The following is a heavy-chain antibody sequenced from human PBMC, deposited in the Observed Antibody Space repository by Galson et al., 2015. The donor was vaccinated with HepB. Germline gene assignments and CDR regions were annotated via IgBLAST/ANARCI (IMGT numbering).Heavy chain of an antibody. CDR1: GYTFTSYG. J-gene: IGHJ6*02. CDR2: ISAYNGNT. D-gene: IGHD2-2*01. CDR3: ARDCSSTSCYVDYYYGMDV. Sequence: SVKVSCKASGYTFTSYGISWVRQAPGQGLEWMGWISAYNGNTNYAQKLQGRVTMTTDTSTSTAYMELRSLRSDDTAVYYCARDCSSTSCYVDYYYGMDVWGQGTTVTVSS. V-gene: IGHV1-18*01.